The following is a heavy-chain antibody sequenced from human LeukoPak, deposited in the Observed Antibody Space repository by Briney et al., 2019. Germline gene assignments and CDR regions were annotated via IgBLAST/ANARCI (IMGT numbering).Heavy chain of an antibody. Sequence: SGGSLRLSCAASGFTFSTSWMNWVRQAPGKGLEWVANIKEDGSEEYYVDSVKGRFTISRDNARKSLYLQMNSLRVEDTAVYYCARGYSGYEVGYWGQGTLVTVSS. CDR1: GFTFSTSW. CDR3: ARGYSGYEVGY. J-gene: IGHJ4*02. V-gene: IGHV3-7*04. D-gene: IGHD5-12*01. CDR2: IKEDGSEE.